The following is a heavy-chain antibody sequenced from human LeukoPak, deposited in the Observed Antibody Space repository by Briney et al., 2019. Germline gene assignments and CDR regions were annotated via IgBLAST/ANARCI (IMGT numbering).Heavy chain of an antibody. CDR1: GGSISSSSYY. Sequence: SQTLSLTCTVSGGSISSSSYYWGSIRQPPGKGLEWIGSIYYSGSTYYNPSLKSRVTISVDTSKTQFSLKLSSVTAADTAVYYCARDVGGRIAVAGTKGTYYFDYWGQGTLVTVSS. D-gene: IGHD6-19*01. CDR3: ARDVGGRIAVAGTKGTYYFDY. V-gene: IGHV4-39*07. CDR2: IYYSGST. J-gene: IGHJ4*02.